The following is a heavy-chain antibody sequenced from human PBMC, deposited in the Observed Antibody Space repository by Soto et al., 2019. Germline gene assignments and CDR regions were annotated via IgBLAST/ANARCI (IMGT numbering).Heavy chain of an antibody. V-gene: IGHV4-59*08. CDR2: IYYSGST. CDR3: ALLGGYCTITSCYGYYGMDV. CDR1: GGFISSYY. Sequence: SETLSLTCTVSGGFISSYYWSWIRQPPEKGLEWIGYIYYSGSTNYNPSLESRVTISVDTSKNQFSLKVSSVTAADTAVYYCALLGGYCTITSCYGYYGMDVWGQGTTVTVSS. D-gene: IGHD2-2*01. J-gene: IGHJ6*02.